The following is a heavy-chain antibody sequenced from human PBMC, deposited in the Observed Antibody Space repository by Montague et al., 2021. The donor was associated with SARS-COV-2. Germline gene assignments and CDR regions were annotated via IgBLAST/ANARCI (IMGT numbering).Heavy chain of an antibody. J-gene: IGHJ3*02. CDR2: IYYTGSP. V-gene: IGHV4-39*01. D-gene: IGHD2-15*01. Sequence: SETLSLTCTVSGGSISSSSYYWGWIRQPPGKGLVWIVSIYYTGSPYYNPSLKSRVTISVDTSQNQFSLNLGSVTAAVTAVYYCAGRASWNIVVVLGDEHAFDSWGQGTMVTVSS. CDR1: GGSISSSSYY. CDR3: AGRASWNIVVVLGDEHAFDS.